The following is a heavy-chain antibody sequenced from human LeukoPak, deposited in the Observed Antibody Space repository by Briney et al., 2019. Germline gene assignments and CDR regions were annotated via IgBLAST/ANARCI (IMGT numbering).Heavy chain of an antibody. CDR2: ISYDGSNK. CDR3: AKGGSADHRHFQH. V-gene: IGHV3-30*18. CDR1: GFTFSTYG. Sequence: GGSLRLSCAASGFTFSTYGMHWVRQAPGKGLEWVAVISYDGSNKYHADSVKGRFIISRDNSKNTLYLQMNSLRPEDTAVYYCAKGGSADHRHFQHWGQGTLVTVSS. J-gene: IGHJ1*01. D-gene: IGHD6-25*01.